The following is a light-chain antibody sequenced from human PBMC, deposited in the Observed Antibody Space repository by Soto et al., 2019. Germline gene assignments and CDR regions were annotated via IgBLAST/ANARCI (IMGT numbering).Light chain of an antibody. CDR1: QSISSW. Sequence: DIPMTQSPSTLSASVGDRVTITCRASQSISSWLAWYQQKPGKAPKLLIYKASSLESGVPSRFSGSGSGTEFTLTISSLQPDDFATYYCQQFTFGGGTKVEIK. V-gene: IGKV1-5*03. J-gene: IGKJ4*01. CDR3: QQFT. CDR2: KAS.